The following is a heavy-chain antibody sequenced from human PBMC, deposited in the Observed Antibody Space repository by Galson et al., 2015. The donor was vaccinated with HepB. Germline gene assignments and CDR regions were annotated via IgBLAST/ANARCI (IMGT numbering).Heavy chain of an antibody. CDR2: INAGNGNT. Sequence: SVKVSCKASGYTFTSYAMHWVRQAPGQRLEWMGWINAGNGNTKYSQKFQGRVTITRDTSASTAYMELSSLRSEDTAVYYCAREPEYYSSSWYSERSQPLVYWGQGTLVTVSS. V-gene: IGHV1-3*01. J-gene: IGHJ4*02. CDR1: GYTFTSYA. CDR3: AREPEYYSSSWYSERSQPLVY. D-gene: IGHD6-13*01.